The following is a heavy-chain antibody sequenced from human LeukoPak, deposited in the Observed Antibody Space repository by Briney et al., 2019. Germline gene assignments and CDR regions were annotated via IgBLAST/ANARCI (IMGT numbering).Heavy chain of an antibody. J-gene: IGHJ4*02. CDR1: GGTFISYA. CDR3: AKTPYYGSGSSRFDY. D-gene: IGHD3-10*01. CDR2: IIPILGTA. Sequence: SVKVSCKASGGTFISYAISWVRQAPGQGLEWMGGIIPILGTANYAQKFQGRVTITADESTSTAYMELSSLRSEDTAVYYCAKTPYYGSGSSRFDYWGQGTLVTVSS. V-gene: IGHV1-69*13.